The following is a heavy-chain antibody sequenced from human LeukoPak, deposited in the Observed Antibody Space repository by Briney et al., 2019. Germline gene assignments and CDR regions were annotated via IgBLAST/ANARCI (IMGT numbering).Heavy chain of an antibody. V-gene: IGHV3-23*01. CDR2: ISGGGGST. D-gene: IGHD3-22*01. Sequence: GGSLRLSCAASGFTFSSYAITWVRQAPGKGLEWVSGISGGGGSTYYAASVKGRFTISRDNSKNTLYLQMNSLRAEDTAVYYCAKDRRQYDSSAYYPLMSDYWGQGTLVTVSS. J-gene: IGHJ4*02. CDR1: GFTFSSYA. CDR3: AKDRRQYDSSAYYPLMSDY.